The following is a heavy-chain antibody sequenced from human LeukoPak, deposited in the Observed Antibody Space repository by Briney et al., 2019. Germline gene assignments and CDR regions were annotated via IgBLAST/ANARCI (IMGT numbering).Heavy chain of an antibody. CDR2: IYYSGST. CDR3: ARGSATGLAY. CDR1: GGSISSYY. J-gene: IGHJ4*02. Sequence: SETLSLTCTVSGGSISSYYWSWIRQPPGKGLEWIGYIYYSGSTNYNPSLKSRVTISVDTSKNQFSLKLSSVTAADTAVYYCARGSATGLAYWGQGTLVTVSS. V-gene: IGHV4-59*08. D-gene: IGHD1-1*01.